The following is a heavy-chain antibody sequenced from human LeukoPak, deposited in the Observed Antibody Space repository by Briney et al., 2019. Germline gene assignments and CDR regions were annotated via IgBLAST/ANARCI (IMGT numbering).Heavy chain of an antibody. CDR3: ARERGGDCFDP. CDR1: GYTFTGYY. Sequence: GASVKVSCKASGYTFTGYYMNWVRQAPGQGIEWMGWINPNSGGTNYAQKFQGRVTMTRDTSISTAYMELSRLRSDDTAVYYCARERGGDCFDPWGQGTLVTVSS. V-gene: IGHV1-2*02. J-gene: IGHJ5*02. D-gene: IGHD2-21*01. CDR2: INPNSGGT.